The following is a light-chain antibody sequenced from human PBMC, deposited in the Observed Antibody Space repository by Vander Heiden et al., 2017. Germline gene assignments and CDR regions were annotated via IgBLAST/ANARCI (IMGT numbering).Light chain of an antibody. CDR3: QQRSNRPPIT. CDR2: DAS. CDR1: QSVSTY. Sequence: IVLTQSPSTLSLSPGATSTLFCRASQSVSTYLVWYQQKPGQAPRQLIYDASNRATSIPARLSGSGSGTDYTITISSLEPEDFAVNYYQQRSNRPPITFGQGTQVEIK. J-gene: IGKJ5*01. V-gene: IGKV3-11*01.